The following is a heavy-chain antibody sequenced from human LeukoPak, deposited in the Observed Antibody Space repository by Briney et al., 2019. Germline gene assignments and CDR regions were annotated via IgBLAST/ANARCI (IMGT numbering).Heavy chain of an antibody. D-gene: IGHD5-24*01. V-gene: IGHV4-59*01. CDR3: ARSRDGYSHFDY. Sequence: PSETLSLTCTVAGGTISSYHCSWTRQTPGRRLEWIGFSFYTGATNYNPSLKSRVTISVDTSKNQFSLRLNSVTAADTAVYYCARSRDGYSHFDYWGQGILVTVSS. J-gene: IGHJ4*02. CDR1: GGTISSYH. CDR2: SFYTGAT.